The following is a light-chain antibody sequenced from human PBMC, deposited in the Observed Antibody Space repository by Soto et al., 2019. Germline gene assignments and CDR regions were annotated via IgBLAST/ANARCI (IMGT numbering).Light chain of an antibody. CDR3: QQCGSSPWT. J-gene: IGKJ1*01. CDR2: DAS. CDR1: QSVRTY. V-gene: IGKV3-20*01. Sequence: EIVLIQSPATLSLFPGERATLSCRASQSVRTYLAWYQQKPGQAPRLLISDASKKATGIPDRFSGSGSGTDFTLTISRLEPEDFAVYYCQQCGSSPWTFGQGTKVEIK.